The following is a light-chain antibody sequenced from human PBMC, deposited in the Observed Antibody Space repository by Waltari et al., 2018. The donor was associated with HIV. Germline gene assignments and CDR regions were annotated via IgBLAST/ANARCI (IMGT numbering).Light chain of an antibody. CDR2: SNN. V-gene: IGLV1-44*01. CDR1: SSYIGRNA. Sequence: QSVLTQPPSASETPGQRVAISCSGSSSYIGRNAVNWYQQLPGTAPKLLIYSNNHRPSGVPDRFSGSKSGTSASLAISGLQSEDEADYYCAAWDDSLNGPHVVFGGGTKLTVL. J-gene: IGLJ2*01. CDR3: AAWDDSLNGPHVV.